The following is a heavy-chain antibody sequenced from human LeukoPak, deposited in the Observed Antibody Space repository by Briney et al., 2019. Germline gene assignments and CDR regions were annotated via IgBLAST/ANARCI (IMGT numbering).Heavy chain of an antibody. CDR3: AKEDGDYALDY. CDR2: ISYDGSSK. Sequence: PGGSLRLSCAASGFTFSSYGMHWVRQAPGKGLEWVAVISYDGSSKYYADSVKGRFTISRDNSKNTLYLQMNSLRAEDTAVYYCAKEDGDYALDYWGQGTLVTVSS. J-gene: IGHJ4*02. D-gene: IGHD4-17*01. V-gene: IGHV3-30*18. CDR1: GFTFSSYG.